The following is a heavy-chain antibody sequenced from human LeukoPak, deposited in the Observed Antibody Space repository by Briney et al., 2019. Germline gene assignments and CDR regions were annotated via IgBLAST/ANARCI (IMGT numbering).Heavy chain of an antibody. Sequence: PGGSLRLSCAASVFTFSNAWMTWVRQAPGKGLEWVSSISSSSSYIYYADSVKGRFTISRDNAKNSLYLQMNSLRAEDTAVYYCARDVAKSVAGTSFDYWGQGTLVTVSS. J-gene: IGHJ4*02. CDR3: ARDVAKSVAGTSFDY. CDR2: ISSSSSYI. V-gene: IGHV3-21*01. D-gene: IGHD6-19*01. CDR1: VFTFSNAW.